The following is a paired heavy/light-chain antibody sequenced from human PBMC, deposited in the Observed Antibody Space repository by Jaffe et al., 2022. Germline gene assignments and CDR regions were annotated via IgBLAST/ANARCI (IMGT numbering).Heavy chain of an antibody. Sequence: QVQLVESGGGVVQPGRSLRLSCAASGFTFSNYDIHWVRQAPGKGLEWVADISYDGNNQYYADSVKGRFTISRDNSKNTLLLQMDSLRAEDTAVYYCAIPGGGRITAPGTFFGFWGQGTLVTVSS. CDR2: ISYDGNNQ. D-gene: IGHD6-13*01. J-gene: IGHJ4*02. CDR1: GFTFSNYD. V-gene: IGHV3-30*03. CDR3: AIPGGGRITAPGTFFGF.
Light chain of an antibody. J-gene: IGKJ2*01. CDR1: QSVLYSSNNKNY. CDR2: WAS. V-gene: IGKV4-1*01. CDR3: QQYYSVPNT. Sequence: DIVMTQSPDSLTMSLGERATINCKSSQSVLYSSNNKNYLAWYQQKPGQPPKLVIYWASIRESGVPERFSGSGSGTDFTLTISSLQAEDVAVYYCQQYYSVPNTFGQGTKLEIK.